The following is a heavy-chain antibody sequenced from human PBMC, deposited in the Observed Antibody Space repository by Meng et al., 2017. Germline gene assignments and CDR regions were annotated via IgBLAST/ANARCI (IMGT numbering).Heavy chain of an antibody. CDR2: IIPMFGTA. Sequence: QVQLVESGDEVKKHGASVKVYCKASGGTFSSYGISWVRQAPGQGLEWMGGIIPMFGTANYAQKFQGRVTITADESTSTAYMELSSLRSEDTAVYYCARDQGSKATKFDYWGQGTLVTVSS. D-gene: IGHD5-24*01. CDR1: GGTFSSYG. V-gene: IGHV1-69*01. CDR3: ARDQGSKATKFDY. J-gene: IGHJ4*02.